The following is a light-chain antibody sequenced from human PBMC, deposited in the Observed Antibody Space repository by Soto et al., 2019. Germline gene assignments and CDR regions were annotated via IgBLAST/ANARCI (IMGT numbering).Light chain of an antibody. V-gene: IGLV2-8*02. CDR3: SSYAGSNNTYV. Sequence: QSVLTQPPSASRSPGQSVTISCTGTSSDVDDNNYVSWYQQHPGKAPKLMIYEVSKRPSGVPDRFSGSKSGNTASLTVSGLQAEDEADYYCSSYAGSNNTYVFGTGTKLTVL. CDR2: EVS. J-gene: IGLJ1*01. CDR1: SSDVDDNNY.